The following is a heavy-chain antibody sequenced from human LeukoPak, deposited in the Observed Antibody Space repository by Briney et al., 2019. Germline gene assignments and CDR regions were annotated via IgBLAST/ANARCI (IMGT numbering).Heavy chain of an antibody. D-gene: IGHD2-21*02. CDR3: ARDSSDWLDY. V-gene: IGHV3-66*01. CDR2: IYRGGST. Sequence: WGSPTLSCAASGFTVSSNYMSWVRQAPGKGLEWVSVIYRGGSTYYADSVAGRFTISRDSAKGSLYLQMNSLRAEDTAVYYCARDSSDWLDYWGQGTML. J-gene: IGHJ4*02. CDR1: GFTVSSNY.